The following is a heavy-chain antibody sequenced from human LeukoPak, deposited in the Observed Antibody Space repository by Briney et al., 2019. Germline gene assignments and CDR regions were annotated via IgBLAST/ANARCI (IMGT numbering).Heavy chain of an antibody. CDR1: GFTFSSFW. V-gene: IGHV3-7*04. Sequence: RPGASLRLSCAASGFTFSSFWMSWVRQAPGKGLEWVANVKQDGSEKYYVDSVKGRFTISRDNAENSLYLQMNSLRVEDTAVYYCARGGSSRFEYWGQGTLVTVSS. CDR3: ARGGSSRFEY. CDR2: VKQDGSEK. J-gene: IGHJ4*02. D-gene: IGHD6-6*01.